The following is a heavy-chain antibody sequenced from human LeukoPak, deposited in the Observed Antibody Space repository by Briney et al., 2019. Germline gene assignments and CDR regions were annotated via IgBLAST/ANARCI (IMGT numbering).Heavy chain of an antibody. CDR2: INAGNGNT. Sequence: ASVKVSCKASGYTFISYSINWVRQAPGQRLEWMGWINAGNGNTKYSQKFQGRVTITRDTSASTAYMELSSLRSEDTAVYYCARFYSSSALDYWGQGTLVTVSS. CDR1: GYTFISYS. CDR3: ARFYSSSALDY. D-gene: IGHD6-13*01. V-gene: IGHV1-3*01. J-gene: IGHJ4*02.